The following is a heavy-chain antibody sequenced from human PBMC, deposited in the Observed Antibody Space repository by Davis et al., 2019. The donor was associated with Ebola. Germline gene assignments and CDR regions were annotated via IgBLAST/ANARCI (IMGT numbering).Heavy chain of an antibody. J-gene: IGHJ6*04. Sequence: PSETLSLTCAISGDSVSSGGWNWIRQSPSRGLAWLGRTYYSSKWYNDYAVSVKSRITINPDTSKNQFSLQLNSVTPEETALDYCARGWLRGGMDVWGEGTTVTVSS. D-gene: IGHD5-18*01. CDR1: GDSVSSGG. V-gene: IGHV6-1*01. CDR2: TYYSSKWYN. CDR3: ARGWLRGGMDV.